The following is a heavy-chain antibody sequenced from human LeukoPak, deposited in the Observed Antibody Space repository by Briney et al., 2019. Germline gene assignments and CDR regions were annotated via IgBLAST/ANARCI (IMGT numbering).Heavy chain of an antibody. D-gene: IGHD2-2*01. CDR1: GFTFSSYW. CDR2: IKQDGSEK. CDR3: AKTNTGYCTSTSCPHIDY. Sequence: GGSLRLSCAASGFTFSSYWMSWVRQAPGKGLEWVANIKQDGSEKYYVDSVKGRFTISRDNAKNSLYLQMNSLRAEDTAVYYCAKTNTGYCTSTSCPHIDYWGQGTLVTVSS. J-gene: IGHJ4*02. V-gene: IGHV3-7*03.